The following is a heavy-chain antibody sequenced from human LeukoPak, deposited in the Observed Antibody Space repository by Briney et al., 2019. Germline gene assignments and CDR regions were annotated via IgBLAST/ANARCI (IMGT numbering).Heavy chain of an antibody. Sequence: ASVKVSCKASGYTFIDYYIHWVRQAPGQGLEWVGIINPSGGSPTYAQNFQGRVTMTRDTSTTTVYMELNSLRSEDTAVYYCARGLGSGSYYGSWGQGTLVTVSS. CDR3: ARGLGSGSYYGS. D-gene: IGHD3-10*01. CDR1: GYTFIDYY. V-gene: IGHV1-46*01. CDR2: INPSGGSP. J-gene: IGHJ5*02.